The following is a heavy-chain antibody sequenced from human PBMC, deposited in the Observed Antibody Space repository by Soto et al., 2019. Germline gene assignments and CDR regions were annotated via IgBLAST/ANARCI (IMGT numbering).Heavy chain of an antibody. D-gene: IGHD5-12*01. CDR3: AVVATKGRGYYYYGMAV. J-gene: IGHJ6*02. CDR2: IIPILGIA. Sequence: QVQLVQSGAEVKKPGSSVKVSCKASGGTFSSYTISWVRQAPGQGLEWMGRIIPILGIANYAQKFQGRVTITADKSTSTAYMELSRLRSEDTAVYYCAVVATKGRGYYYYGMAVWGQGTTVTVSS. CDR1: GGTFSSYT. V-gene: IGHV1-69*02.